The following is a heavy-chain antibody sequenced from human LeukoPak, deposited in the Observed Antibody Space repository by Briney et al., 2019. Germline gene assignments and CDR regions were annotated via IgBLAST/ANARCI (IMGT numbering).Heavy chain of an antibody. V-gene: IGHV3-33*01. Sequence: PGGSLRLSCAASGFTFSSYGMHWVRQAPGKGLEWVAVIWYDGSNKYYADSVKGRFSISRDNSKNTLYLQMNSLRAEDTAVYYCARPNTYSSGWYRSNDAFDIWGQGTMVTVSS. J-gene: IGHJ3*02. D-gene: IGHD6-19*01. CDR1: GFTFSSYG. CDR3: ARPNTYSSGWYRSNDAFDI. CDR2: IWYDGSNK.